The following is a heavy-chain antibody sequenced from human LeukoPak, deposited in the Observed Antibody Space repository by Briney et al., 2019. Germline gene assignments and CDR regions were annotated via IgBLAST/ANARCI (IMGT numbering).Heavy chain of an antibody. Sequence: KPSETLSLTCAVYGGSYSGYHWSWIRQPPGKGLEWIGEINHSGSTNYNPSLKSRVTISVDTSKNQFSLKLSSVTAADTAVYYCARSGFGSSWYKRRGWFDPWGQGTLVTVSS. CDR1: GGSYSGYH. CDR3: ARSGFGSSWYKRRGWFDP. J-gene: IGHJ5*02. V-gene: IGHV4-34*01. CDR2: INHSGST. D-gene: IGHD6-13*01.